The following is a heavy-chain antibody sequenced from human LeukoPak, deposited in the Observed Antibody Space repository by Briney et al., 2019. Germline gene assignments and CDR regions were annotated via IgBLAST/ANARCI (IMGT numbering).Heavy chain of an antibody. CDR3: AREGSSGSASY. CDR2: MNPNRGNT. J-gene: IGHJ4*02. CDR1: GYTFTSYD. D-gene: IGHD1-26*01. Sequence: ASVKVSCKASGYTFTSYDVNWVRQAPGQGLEWMGWMNPNRGNTGYAQKFQGRVSMTRDTSISTAYMELSSLRSDDTAVYYCAREGSSGSASYWGQGTLVTVSS. V-gene: IGHV1-8*01.